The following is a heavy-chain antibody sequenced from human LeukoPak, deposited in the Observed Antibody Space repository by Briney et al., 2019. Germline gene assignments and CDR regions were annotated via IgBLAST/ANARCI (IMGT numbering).Heavy chain of an antibody. CDR3: ASQGLSDAFDI. CDR1: GFTFSSYS. CDR2: ISSSSSTI. D-gene: IGHD2-2*01. J-gene: IGHJ3*02. V-gene: IGHV3-48*01. Sequence: GGSLRLSCAASGFTFSSYSMNXXRQAPGXXLXWVSYISSSSSTIYYADSVKGRFTISRDNAKNSLYLQMNSLRAEDTAVYYCASQGLSDAFDIWGQGTMVTVSS.